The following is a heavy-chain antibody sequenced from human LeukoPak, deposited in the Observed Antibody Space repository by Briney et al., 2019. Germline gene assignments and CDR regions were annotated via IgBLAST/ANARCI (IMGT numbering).Heavy chain of an antibody. J-gene: IGHJ5*02. CDR2: ISSSGSTI. Sequence: PGGSLRLSCAASGFTFSSYEMNWVRQAPGKGLEWVSYISSSGSTIYYADSVKGRFTISRDNAKNSLYLQMNSLRAEDTAVYYCARGLYSSSGDWFDPWGQGTLVTVSS. D-gene: IGHD6-13*01. CDR3: ARGLYSSSGDWFDP. CDR1: GFTFSSYE. V-gene: IGHV3-48*03.